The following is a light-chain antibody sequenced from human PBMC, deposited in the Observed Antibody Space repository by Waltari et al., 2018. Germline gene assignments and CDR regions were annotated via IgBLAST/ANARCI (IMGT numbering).Light chain of an antibody. CDR1: QSCSSRW. CDR3: QQYGNSAPIT. CDR2: GAS. V-gene: IGKV3-20*01. J-gene: IGKJ5*01. Sequence: EIVLTQSPGTLSLSPGERVTLSCRASQSCSSRWLAWYQQKPGQAPRLLNYGASSRATGIPDRFSGSGSGTDFTLTIARLEPEDFAMYYCQQYGNSAPITFGQGTRLEIK.